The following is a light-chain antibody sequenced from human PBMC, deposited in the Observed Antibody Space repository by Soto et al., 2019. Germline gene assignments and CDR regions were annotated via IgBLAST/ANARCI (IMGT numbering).Light chain of an antibody. CDR3: MQALQIPQT. CDR2: LGS. J-gene: IGKJ1*01. V-gene: IGKV2-28*01. CDR1: QSLLHSNGYNY. Sequence: EIVMTQSPLSLPVTPGEPASTTCRSSQSLLHSNGYNYLYWYLQKPGQSPQLLISLGSNRASGVPHRFSGDGSGTDFTLNISTVEADDVGVYYCMQALQIPQTFGQGTKVEIK.